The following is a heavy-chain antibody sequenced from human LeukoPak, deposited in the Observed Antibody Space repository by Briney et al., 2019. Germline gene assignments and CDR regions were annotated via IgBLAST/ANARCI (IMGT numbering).Heavy chain of an antibody. CDR2: ISGSGGST. D-gene: IGHD3-22*01. Sequence: PGGSLRLSCAASGFTFSSYAMSWVRQAPGKWLEWVSAISGSGGSTYYADSVKGRFTISRDNSKNTLYLQMNSLRAEDTAVYYCAKKGASGYYRDAFDIWGQGTMVTVSS. CDR1: GFTFSSYA. V-gene: IGHV3-23*01. J-gene: IGHJ3*02. CDR3: AKKGASGYYRDAFDI.